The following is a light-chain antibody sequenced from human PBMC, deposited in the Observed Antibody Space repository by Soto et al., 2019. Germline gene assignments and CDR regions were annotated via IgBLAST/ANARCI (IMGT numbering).Light chain of an antibody. CDR1: SSDVGGYNY. CDR3: SSYAGSSSLGV. Sequence: QSALTQPPSASGSPGQSVTISCTGTSSDVGGYNYVSWYQQHPGRAPKLMIYEVSKRPSGVPDRFSGSKPGNTASLTVSGLQPEDEADYYCSSYAGSSSLGVFGGGTKVTVL. CDR2: EVS. V-gene: IGLV2-8*01. J-gene: IGLJ2*01.